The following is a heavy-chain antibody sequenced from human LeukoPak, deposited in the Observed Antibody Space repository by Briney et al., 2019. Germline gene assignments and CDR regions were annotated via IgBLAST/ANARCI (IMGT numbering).Heavy chain of an antibody. Sequence: PGGSLRLSCAASGFTFSSYAMSWVRQAPGKGLEWVSAISGSGGSTYYADSVKGRFTISRDNSKNTLYLQMNSLRAEDTAVYYCAKGLHYYYGSGSFELDYWGQGTLVTVSS. J-gene: IGHJ4*02. V-gene: IGHV3-23*01. CDR2: ISGSGGST. CDR1: GFTFSSYA. CDR3: AKGLHYYYGSGSFELDY. D-gene: IGHD3-10*01.